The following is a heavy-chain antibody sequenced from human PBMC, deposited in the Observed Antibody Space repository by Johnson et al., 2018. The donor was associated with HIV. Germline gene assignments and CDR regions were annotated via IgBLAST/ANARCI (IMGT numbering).Heavy chain of an antibody. CDR2: IWYDGNNK. J-gene: IGHJ3*02. V-gene: IGHV3-33*03. Sequence: HVQLVESGGGVVQPGRSLRLSCAASGFTFSSYGMHWVRQAPGKGLEWVAVIWYDGNNKYYADSVKGRFTISRYNSKNTLYLQMNSLRAEDTAVYYCAKDLSSGWYHAFDIWGQGTMVTVSS. D-gene: IGHD6-19*01. CDR3: AKDLSSGWYHAFDI. CDR1: GFTFSSYG.